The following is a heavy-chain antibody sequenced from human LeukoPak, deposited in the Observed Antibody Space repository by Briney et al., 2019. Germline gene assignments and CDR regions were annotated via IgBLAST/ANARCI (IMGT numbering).Heavy chain of an antibody. CDR2: IILIFGTA. D-gene: IGHD3-9*01. CDR1: GGTFSSYA. V-gene: IGHV1-69*13. J-gene: IGHJ6*02. Sequence: ASVKVSCKASGGTFSSYAISWVRQAPGQGLEWMGGIILIFGTANYAQKFQGRVTITADESTSTAYMELSSLRSEDTAVYYCARERGPNTGYMDVWGQGTTVTVSS. CDR3: ARERGPNTGYMDV.